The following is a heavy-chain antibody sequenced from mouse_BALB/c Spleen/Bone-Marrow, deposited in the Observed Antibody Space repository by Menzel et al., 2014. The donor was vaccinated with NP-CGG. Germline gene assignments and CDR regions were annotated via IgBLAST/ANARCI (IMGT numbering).Heavy chain of an antibody. CDR1: GFNIKDTY. Sequence: EVQLQQSGAELVKPGASVKLSCTASGFNIKDTYMHWVKQRPEQGLEWIGRIDPANGNTKYDPKFQGKATITADASSNTAYLQLSSLTSEDTAVYYCARWEYYAMDYWGQGTSVTVSS. CDR3: ARWEYYAMDY. J-gene: IGHJ4*01. V-gene: IGHV14-3*02. D-gene: IGHD4-1*01. CDR2: IDPANGNT.